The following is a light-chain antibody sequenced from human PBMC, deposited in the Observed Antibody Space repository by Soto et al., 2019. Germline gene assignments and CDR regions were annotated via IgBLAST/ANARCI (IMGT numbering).Light chain of an antibody. J-gene: IGLJ2*01. CDR3: CSYAGSYTFVV. V-gene: IGLV2-11*01. CDR1: SSDVGAFTY. CDR2: DVT. Sequence: QSVMTQPRSVSGSPGQSVTISCTRTSSDVGAFTYVSWYQRHPGKAPKLMIYDVTKRPSGVPDRFSGSKSGNTASLTISGLQTGDEADYYCCSYAGSYTFVVFGGGTKLTVL.